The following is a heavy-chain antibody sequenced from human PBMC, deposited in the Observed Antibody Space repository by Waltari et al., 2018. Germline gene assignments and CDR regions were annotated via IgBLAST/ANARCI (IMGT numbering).Heavy chain of an antibody. CDR2: INPNSGGT. Sequence: QVQLVQSGAEVKKPGASVKVSCKASGYTFTGYYMHWVRQAPGQGLEWMGWINPNSGGTNYAQKVQGRVTMTRETSISTAYMELSRLRSDDTAVYYCARESATPGLTIWGQGTLVTVSS. CDR3: ARESATPGLTI. D-gene: IGHD2-21*01. CDR1: GYTFTGYY. J-gene: IGHJ4*02. V-gene: IGHV1-2*02.